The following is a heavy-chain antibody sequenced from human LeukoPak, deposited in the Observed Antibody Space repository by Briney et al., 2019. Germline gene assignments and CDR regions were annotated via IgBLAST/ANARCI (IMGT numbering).Heavy chain of an antibody. CDR3: AKVGIAAAVWWFDP. CDR1: GFTFSSYG. Sequence: GGSLRFSCAASGFTFSSYGMHWVRQAPGKGLEWVAIISYDGSNKYYADSAKGRFTISRDNSKNTLYLQMNSLRAEDTAVYYCAKVGIAAAVWWFDPWGQGTLVTVSS. D-gene: IGHD6-13*01. V-gene: IGHV3-30*18. CDR2: ISYDGSNK. J-gene: IGHJ5*02.